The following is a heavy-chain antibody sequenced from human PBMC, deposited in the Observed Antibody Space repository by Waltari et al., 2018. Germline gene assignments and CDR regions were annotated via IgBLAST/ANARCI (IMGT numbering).Heavy chain of an antibody. CDR2: IYYSGST. Sequence: QVQLQESGPGLVKPSETLSLTCTVSGGSISSYYWTWIRPPPGKGLEWIGYIYYSGSTNYNPSLKSRVTISVDTSKNQFSLKLSSVTAADTAVYYCARSRRPYDFSSSDYWGQGTLVTVSS. V-gene: IGHV4-59*01. J-gene: IGHJ4*02. CDR3: ARSRRPYDFSSSDY. CDR1: GGSISSYY. D-gene: IGHD3-3*01.